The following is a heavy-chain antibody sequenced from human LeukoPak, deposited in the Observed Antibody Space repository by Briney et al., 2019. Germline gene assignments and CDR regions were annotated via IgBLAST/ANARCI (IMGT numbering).Heavy chain of an antibody. CDR1: GITLSSYA. Sequence: GGSLRLSCVGSGITLSSYAMNRVRQAPGKGLEWVSGIVAGGSNTYYADSVKGRFTMSRDNSKNTLYLQMDSLRAEDTAVYYCSKRGSALDIVWGQGTMVTISS. V-gene: IGHV3-23*01. J-gene: IGHJ3*01. CDR3: SKRGSALDIV. CDR2: IVAGGSNT. D-gene: IGHD2-2*03.